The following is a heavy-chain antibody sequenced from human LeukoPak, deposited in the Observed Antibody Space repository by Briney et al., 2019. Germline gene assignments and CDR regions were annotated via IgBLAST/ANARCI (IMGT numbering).Heavy chain of an antibody. D-gene: IGHD3-3*01. J-gene: IGHJ4*02. V-gene: IGHV1-46*01. CDR2: INPSGGST. CDR3: ARDPDFWSGYWYYFDY. Sequence: ASVKVSCKASGYTFTSYYMHWVRQASGQGLEWMGIINPSGGSTSYAQKFQGRVTMTRDTSTSTVYMELSSLRSEDTAVYYCARDPDFWSGYWYYFDYWGQGTLVTVSS. CDR1: GYTFTSYY.